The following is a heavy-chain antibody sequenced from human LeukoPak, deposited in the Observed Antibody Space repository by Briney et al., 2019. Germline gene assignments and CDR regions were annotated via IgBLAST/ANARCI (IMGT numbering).Heavy chain of an antibody. Sequence: SETLSLTCAVYGGSFRGYYWSWIRQPPGKGLEWIGEINRSGSTNYNPSLKSRVTISVDTSKNQFSLKLSSVTAADTAVYYCARGPRFCSSTSCFMDVWGKGTTVTVSS. J-gene: IGHJ6*03. V-gene: IGHV4-34*01. D-gene: IGHD2-2*01. CDR3: ARGPRFCSSTSCFMDV. CDR2: INRSGST. CDR1: GGSFRGYY.